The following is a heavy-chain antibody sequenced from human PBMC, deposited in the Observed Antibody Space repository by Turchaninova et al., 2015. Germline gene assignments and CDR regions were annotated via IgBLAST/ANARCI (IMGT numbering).Heavy chain of an antibody. CDR1: GCTVSSHS. CDR2: ISYDGSNK. V-gene: IGHV3-30-3*01. Sequence: QVQLVESGGGVVQPGGSVGRSGAASGCTVSSHSRHWVPKAPGKGLEGVAVISYDGSNKYYADSVKGRFTISRDNSKNTVNLQMNSLRAEDTAVYYCARDGVGAARFNWFDPWGQGTLVTVSS. CDR3: ARDGVGAARFNWFDP. J-gene: IGHJ5*02. D-gene: IGHD6-6*01.